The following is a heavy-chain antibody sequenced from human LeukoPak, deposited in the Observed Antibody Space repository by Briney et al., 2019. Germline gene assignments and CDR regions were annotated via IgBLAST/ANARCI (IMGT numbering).Heavy chain of an antibody. CDR3: AKGDLGIAVAGTFDY. CDR2: IYTSGST. V-gene: IGHV4-61*02. J-gene: IGHJ4*02. D-gene: IGHD6-19*01. CDR1: GGSISSGNYY. Sequence: PSETLSLTCTVSGGSISSGNYYWSWIRQPAGKGLEWIGRIYTSGSTNYNPSLKSRVTISVDTSMNQFSLNLRSVTAADTAVYYCAKGDLGIAVAGTFDYWGQGTLVTVSS.